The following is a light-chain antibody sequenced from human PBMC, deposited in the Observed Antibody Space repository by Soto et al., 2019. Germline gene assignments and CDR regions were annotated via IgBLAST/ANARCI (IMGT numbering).Light chain of an antibody. V-gene: IGKV3-15*01. Sequence: EIVMMQSPATLSVSPGERATLSCRASQSVSSNLAWYQQKPRQAPRLLIYDASTRATGVPARFSGSGSGTEFTLTISSLQSEDFAVYFCQQYDNWPGTFGPGTKVDIK. CDR2: DAS. CDR3: QQYDNWPGT. J-gene: IGKJ3*01. CDR1: QSVSSN.